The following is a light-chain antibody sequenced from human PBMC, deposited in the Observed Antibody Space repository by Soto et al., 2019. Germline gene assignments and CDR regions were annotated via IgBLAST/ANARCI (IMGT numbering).Light chain of an antibody. CDR1: QSISYW. J-gene: IGKJ4*01. Sequence: DIQLTQSPSTLSASVGDRVTITCRASQSISYWLAWYQQKPGKAPKLLIYKASTLESGVPSRFSGSGSGTEFTLTISSLQPDDFATYYCQQRSAWPITFGGGTSVLIK. CDR2: KAS. CDR3: QQRSAWPIT. V-gene: IGKV1-5*03.